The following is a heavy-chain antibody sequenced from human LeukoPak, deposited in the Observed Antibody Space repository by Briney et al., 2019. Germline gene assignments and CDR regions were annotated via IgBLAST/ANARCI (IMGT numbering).Heavy chain of an antibody. D-gene: IGHD3-3*01. CDR3: ARGPTLTIFGVVKRYWFDP. V-gene: IGHV1-2*02. CDR1: GYTFTGYY. J-gene: IGHJ5*02. Sequence: GASVKVSCKASGYTFTGYYMHWVRQAPGQGLEWMGWINPNSGGTNYAQKFQGRVTMTRDTSISTAYMELSRLRSDDTAVYYCARGPTLTIFGVVKRYWFDPWGQGTLVTVSS. CDR2: INPNSGGT.